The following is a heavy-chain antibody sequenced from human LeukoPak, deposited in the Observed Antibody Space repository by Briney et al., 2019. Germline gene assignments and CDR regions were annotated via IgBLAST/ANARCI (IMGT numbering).Heavy chain of an antibody. D-gene: IGHD1-26*01. CDR2: ISNDGGRT. J-gene: IGHJ4*02. CDR1: GFTFSSFA. Sequence: PGGSLRLSCSASGFTFSSFAMFWVRQAPGKGLQYVSGISNDGGRTNYADSVKARFTISRDNSKVTLYLQMTSLRPEDTAIYYCVKDPSGNYFYFDYWGQGTLVTVSS. V-gene: IGHV3-64D*09. CDR3: VKDPSGNYFYFDY.